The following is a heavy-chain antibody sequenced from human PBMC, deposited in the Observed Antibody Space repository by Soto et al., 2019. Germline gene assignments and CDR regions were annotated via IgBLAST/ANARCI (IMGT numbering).Heavy chain of an antibody. D-gene: IGHD6-19*01. V-gene: IGHV1-45*02. CDR1: GYIFTYRY. CDR3: AHRPSGWYLFDY. CDR2: IIPYNGNT. Sequence: SVKVSCKASGYIFTYRYLYWVRQAPGQALEWMGWIIPYNGNTNYAQKFQDRFSITRESSLSTVYMELRSLRSDDTATYYCAHRPSGWYLFDYWGQGTLVTVSS. J-gene: IGHJ4*02.